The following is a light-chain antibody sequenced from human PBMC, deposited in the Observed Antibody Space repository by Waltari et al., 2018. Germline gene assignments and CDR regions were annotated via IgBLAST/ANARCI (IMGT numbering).Light chain of an antibody. V-gene: IGLV10-54*01. CDR2: RNN. CDR1: NNNVGNHA. J-gene: IGLJ3*02. Sequence: QAGLTQPPSLSKGLRQTATLTCPGNNNNVGNHAAAWLQQHQGHPPKLLAYRNNDRPSGISERLSASRSGNTASLTITGLQPEDEADYYCSAWDSSLSAWVFGGGTKLTVL. CDR3: SAWDSSLSAWV.